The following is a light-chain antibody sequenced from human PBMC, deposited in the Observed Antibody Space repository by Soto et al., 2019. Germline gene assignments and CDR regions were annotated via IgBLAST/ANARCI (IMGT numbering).Light chain of an antibody. CDR2: AAS. J-gene: IGKJ1*01. CDR3: QQLNSYPQT. Sequence: DIQLTQSPSFLSASVGDRVTITCRASQGISSYLAWYQQKPGKAPKLLIYAASTLQSGVPSRFSGSGSGTEFTLTISSLQPEDFATYNCQQLNSYPQTFGQGTKVDIK. V-gene: IGKV1-9*01. CDR1: QGISSY.